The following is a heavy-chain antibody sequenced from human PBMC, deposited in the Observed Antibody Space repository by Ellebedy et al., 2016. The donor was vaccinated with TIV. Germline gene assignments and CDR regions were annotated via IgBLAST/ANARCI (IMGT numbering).Heavy chain of an antibody. CDR2: ISWNGNDK. D-gene: IGHD6-13*01. J-gene: IGHJ4*02. CDR1: GFSLHDYA. V-gene: IGHV3-9*01. CDR3: VKDSSIVVAAANTHFDY. Sequence: GESLKISCAASGFSLHDYAMHWVRQAPGKGLEWVAGISWNGNDKQYAASVKGRFTIFRDNAKNSLSLLMECLSKEDTAFYFCVKDSSIVVAAANTHFDYWGQGALVTVSS.